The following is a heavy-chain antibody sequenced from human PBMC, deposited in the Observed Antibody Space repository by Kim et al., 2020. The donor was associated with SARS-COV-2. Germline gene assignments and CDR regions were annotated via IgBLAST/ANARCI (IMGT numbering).Heavy chain of an antibody. V-gene: IGHV4-34*01. CDR3: ARRFLFGSYFG. J-gene: IGHJ4*02. Sequence: SETLSLTCAVYGGSFSGYYWSWIRQPPGKGLEWIGEINHSGSTNYNPSLKSRVTISVDTSKNQFSLKLSSVTAADTAVYYCARRFLFGSYFGWGQGTLVTVSS. CDR1: GGSFSGYY. CDR2: INHSGST. D-gene: IGHD1-26*01.